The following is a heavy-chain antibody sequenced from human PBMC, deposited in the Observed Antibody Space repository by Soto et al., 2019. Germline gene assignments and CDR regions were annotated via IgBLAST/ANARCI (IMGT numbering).Heavy chain of an antibody. V-gene: IGHV3-30*18. CDR3: AKDPRPGIAAAFPDY. D-gene: IGHD6-13*01. CDR1: GFIFSKYG. J-gene: IGHJ4*02. CDR2: ISYDGSNK. Sequence: GGSLRLSCAASGFIFSKYGMHWVRQAPGKGLEWVAVISYDGSNKYYADSVKGRFTISRDNYKNTLYLQMNSLRAEDTAVYYCAKDPRPGIAAAFPDYWGQGTLVTVSS.